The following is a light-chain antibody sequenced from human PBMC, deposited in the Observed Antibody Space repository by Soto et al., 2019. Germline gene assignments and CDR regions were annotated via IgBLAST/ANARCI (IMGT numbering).Light chain of an antibody. CDR3: QQANSFPLT. J-gene: IGKJ3*01. CDR2: SAS. CDR1: QGISRW. Sequence: DIQMTQLPSSMSASVGDRVTITCRASQGISRWLAWYHQKRGKAPNLLIDSASTVHSRVASSFSSSGSGTDFTITIRSLQPEDVGTYYCQQANSFPLTFGGGTKVDMK. V-gene: IGKV1-12*01.